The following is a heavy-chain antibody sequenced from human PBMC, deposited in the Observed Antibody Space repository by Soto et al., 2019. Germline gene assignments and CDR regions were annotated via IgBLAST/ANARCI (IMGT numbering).Heavy chain of an antibody. D-gene: IGHD2-15*01. Sequence: QITLKESGPTLVKPTQTLTLTCTFSGFSLSTSGVGVGWIRQPPGKALEWLALIYWDDDKRYSPSLKSRLTITKDTSKNQVVLTMTNMDPVDTATYYCAHNGGEGYCSGGSGYPKLYSRFDPWGQGTLVTVSS. CDR2: IYWDDDK. V-gene: IGHV2-5*02. J-gene: IGHJ5*02. CDR1: GFSLSTSGVG. CDR3: AHNGGEGYCSGGSGYPKLYSRFDP.